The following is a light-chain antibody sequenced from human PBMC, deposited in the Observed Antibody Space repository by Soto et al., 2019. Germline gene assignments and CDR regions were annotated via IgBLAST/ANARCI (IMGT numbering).Light chain of an antibody. V-gene: IGKV3-20*01. CDR2: GAS. CDR1: QSVSSNY. J-gene: IGKJ3*01. Sequence: MVLTQSPGTLSLYPGERATLSCRASQSVSSNYLTWYQQKPGQAPRLLIYGASSRATGITDRFSGTGSGADVTLTISRLEPEDFSVYYCQQYGSSPFTFGPGTKVDIK. CDR3: QQYGSSPFT.